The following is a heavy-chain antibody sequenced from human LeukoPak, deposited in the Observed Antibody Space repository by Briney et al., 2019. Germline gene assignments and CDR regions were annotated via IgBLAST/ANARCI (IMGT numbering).Heavy chain of an antibody. J-gene: IGHJ4*02. D-gene: IGHD1-1*01. CDR1: GGTISSSTYY. CDR3: ARHRVLSDNADY. Sequence: SDTLSLTCTVSGGTISSSTYYWGWIRQPPGKGLEWIGIIYCSGSTYSNPSLQSRVSMSVDTSKNQFSLRLSSVTAADTAVYYCARHRVLSDNADYWGQGTLVTVSS. V-gene: IGHV4-39*01. CDR2: IYCSGST.